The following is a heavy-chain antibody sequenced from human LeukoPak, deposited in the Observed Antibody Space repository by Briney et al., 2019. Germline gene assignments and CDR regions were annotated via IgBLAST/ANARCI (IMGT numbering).Heavy chain of an antibody. J-gene: IGHJ4*02. CDR3: ARVKGGSCLFY. V-gene: IGHV3-7*01. CDR1: GFTFSSYW. D-gene: IGHD2-15*01. CDR2: IKQDGSEK. Sequence: GGSLRLSCAASGFTFSSYWMSWVRQAPGKGLEWVANIKQDGSEKYYVDSVKGRFTISRDNAKNSLYLQMNSLRAEDTAVYHCARVKGGSCLFYWGQGTLVTVSS.